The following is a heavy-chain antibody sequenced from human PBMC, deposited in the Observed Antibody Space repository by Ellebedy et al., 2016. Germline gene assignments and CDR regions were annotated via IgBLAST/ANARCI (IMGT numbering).Heavy chain of an antibody. V-gene: IGHV3-23*01. CDR1: GLPFSTFF. CDR2: ISANGNKR. J-gene: IGHJ4*02. CDR3: ARVSSQLVLVRPDY. D-gene: IGHD6-13*01. Sequence: GESLKISCAVSGLPFSTFFMSWVRQAPGKGLEWVATISANGNKRDLADSVQGRFTISRDNFRNTLHLQMNSLRAEDTAVYYCARVSSQLVLVRPDYWGQGTLVTVSS.